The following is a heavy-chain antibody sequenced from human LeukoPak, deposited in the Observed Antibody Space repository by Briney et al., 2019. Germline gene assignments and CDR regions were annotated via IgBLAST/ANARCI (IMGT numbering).Heavy chain of an antibody. J-gene: IGHJ4*02. CDR1: GGPISSGDW. CDR3: ASRTGSSYGWALGY. D-gene: IGHD5-18*01. CDR2: SSHSGNT. Sequence: SETLSLTCDVSGGPISSGDWWSWFRQPPGRGLEWMGESSHSGNTNYNPSLKSRVTVSVDKSKNQFSLKLSSVTAADTAVYYCASRTGSSYGWALGYWGQGILVTVSS. V-gene: IGHV4-4*02.